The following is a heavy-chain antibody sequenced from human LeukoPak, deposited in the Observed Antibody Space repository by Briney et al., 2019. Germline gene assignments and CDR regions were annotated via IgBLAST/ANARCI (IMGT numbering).Heavy chain of an antibody. V-gene: IGHV4-39*01. J-gene: IGHJ4*02. CDR1: GGSISSSSYY. Sequence: SETLSLTCTVSGGSISSSSYYWGWIRQPPGKGLEWIGSIYYSGSTNYNPSLKSRVTISVDTSKNQFSLKLSSVTAADTAVYYCARQDLEMATGIYYFDYWGQGTLVTVSS. D-gene: IGHD5-12*01. CDR3: ARQDLEMATGIYYFDY. CDR2: IYYSGST.